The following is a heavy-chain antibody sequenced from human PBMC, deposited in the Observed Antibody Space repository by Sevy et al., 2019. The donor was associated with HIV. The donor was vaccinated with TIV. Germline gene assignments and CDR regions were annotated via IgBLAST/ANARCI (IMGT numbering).Heavy chain of an antibody. V-gene: IGHV3-48*02. D-gene: IGHD6-13*01. CDR1: GFTFSSYS. J-gene: IGHJ4*02. Sequence: GGSLRLSCAASGFTFSSYSINWVRQAPGKGLEWVSYISSGSSIIYYADSVKGRFTIFRDNAKNSLYLQMNGLRDEDTAVYYCARAPYTSNWRNYFDYWGQGTLVTVSS. CDR3: ARAPYTSNWRNYFDY. CDR2: ISSGSSII.